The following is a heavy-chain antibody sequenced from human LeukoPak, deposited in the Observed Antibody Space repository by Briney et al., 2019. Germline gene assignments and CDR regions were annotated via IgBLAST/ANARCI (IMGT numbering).Heavy chain of an antibody. D-gene: IGHD4-17*01. J-gene: IGHJ4*02. CDR1: GFTVSSSF. Sequence: PGGSLRLSCAASGFTVSSSFMSWVRQAPGKGLEWVAVFYSGGSTYYADSVKGRFTISRDNSKNTLYLQMNSLRAEDTAVYYCAKQSTVSGGGFDYWGLGTLVTVSS. V-gene: IGHV3-53*01. CDR3: AKQSTVSGGGFDY. CDR2: FYSGGST.